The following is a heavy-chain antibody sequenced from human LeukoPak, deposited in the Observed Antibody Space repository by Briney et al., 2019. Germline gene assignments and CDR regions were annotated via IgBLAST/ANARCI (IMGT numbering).Heavy chain of an antibody. CDR3: AREGIAVADTYYYYYMDV. J-gene: IGHJ6*03. CDR1: GTSIRSGSYY. Sequence: SETLSLTCTVTGTSIRSGSYYWNWIRQAAGKRLEWIGRMYIGGRTTYNPSLKSRVTISLETTENQFSLRLRSVTAADTAVYYCAREGIAVADTYYYYYMDVWGKGTWVTVSS. D-gene: IGHD6-19*01. CDR2: MYIGGRT. V-gene: IGHV4-61*02.